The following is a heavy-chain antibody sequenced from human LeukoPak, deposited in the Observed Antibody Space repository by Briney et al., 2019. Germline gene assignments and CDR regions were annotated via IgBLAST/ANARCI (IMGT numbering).Heavy chain of an antibody. CDR1: VGSFGGYY. V-gene: IGHV4-34*01. Sequence: SETLSLTCAVYVGSFGGYYWSWIREPPGKGLEWIGEINHSGSTNYNSSLKSRVTISVDTSKNQFSLKLSSVTAADTAVYYCARGYYGSGSHCCHMDVWGKGTTITVS. CDR3: ARGYYGSGSHCCHMDV. D-gene: IGHD3-10*01. J-gene: IGHJ6*03. CDR2: INHSGST.